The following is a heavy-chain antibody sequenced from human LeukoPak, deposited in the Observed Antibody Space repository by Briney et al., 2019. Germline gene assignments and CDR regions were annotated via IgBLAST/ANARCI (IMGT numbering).Heavy chain of an antibody. J-gene: IGHJ3*02. Sequence: GGSLRLSCAASGFTFSSYGMHWVRQAPGKGLEWVAVISYDGSNKYYADSVKGRFTISRDNSKNTLHLQMNSLRAEDTAVYYCAKRRMATIEGAIDIWGQGTMVTVSS. CDR3: AKRRMATIEGAIDI. CDR1: GFTFSSYG. CDR2: ISYDGSNK. V-gene: IGHV3-30*18. D-gene: IGHD5-24*01.